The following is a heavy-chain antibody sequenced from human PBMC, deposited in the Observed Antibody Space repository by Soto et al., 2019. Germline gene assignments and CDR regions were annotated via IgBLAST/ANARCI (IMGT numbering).Heavy chain of an antibody. CDR2: INYSGST. V-gene: IGHV4-61*03. J-gene: IGHJ4*02. D-gene: IGHD3-16*01. CDR1: GGSVSSGSYY. CDR3: ACAGGVLIDS. Sequence: QVQLQESGPGLVKPSETLSLTCTVSGGSVSSGSYYWSWIRQPPGKGLEWIGYINYSGSTNNNPSLQSRVPLSVDPPKHHFSLKLSSVTAAHTAVSYCACAGGVLIDSWGQGTLVIFSS.